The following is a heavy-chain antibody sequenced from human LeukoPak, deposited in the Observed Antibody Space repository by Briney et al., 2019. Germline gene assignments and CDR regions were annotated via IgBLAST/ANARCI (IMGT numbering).Heavy chain of an antibody. CDR2: ISSSGSTI. J-gene: IGHJ4*02. D-gene: IGHD3-22*01. Sequence: GGSLRLSCAASGFTFSSYEMNWVRQAPGKGLEWVSYISSSGSTIYYADSVKGRFTISRDNAKNSLYLQMNSLRAEDTAVYYCAKGAVWYYYDSSGYYLDYWGQGTLVTVSS. CDR1: GFTFSSYE. V-gene: IGHV3-48*03. CDR3: AKGAVWYYYDSSGYYLDY.